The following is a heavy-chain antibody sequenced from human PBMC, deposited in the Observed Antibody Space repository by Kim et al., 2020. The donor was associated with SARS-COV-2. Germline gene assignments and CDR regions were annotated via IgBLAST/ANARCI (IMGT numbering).Heavy chain of an antibody. CDR1: GGSFSTHS. D-gene: IGHD6-13*01. J-gene: IGHJ4*02. CDR3: AARTVIDRAGY. Sequence: SVKVSCKASGGSFSTHSITWVRQAPGQGLEWMGKIVPGLDTPIYARNLQGRVTITADESTSTGYMELSSLRSEDTATYYCAARTVIDRAGYWGQGTLGTVSS. CDR2: IVPGLDTP. V-gene: IGHV1-69*11.